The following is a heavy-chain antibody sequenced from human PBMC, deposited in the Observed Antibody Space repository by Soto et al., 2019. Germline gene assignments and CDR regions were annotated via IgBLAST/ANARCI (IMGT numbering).Heavy chain of an antibody. J-gene: IGHJ5*01. V-gene: IGHV3-23*01. CDR3: AKDSSRRRLDS. Sequence: EVQLLQSGGGLVQPGGSLRLSCAASGFSFSSYAMNWVRQAPGRGLEWVSAINGSGDSTYYADSVKGRFTISGDNSKNTLSLQMSSLRAGDTAVYYCAKDSSRRRLDSWGQGTLVTVSS. CDR2: INGSGDST. CDR1: GFSFSSYA.